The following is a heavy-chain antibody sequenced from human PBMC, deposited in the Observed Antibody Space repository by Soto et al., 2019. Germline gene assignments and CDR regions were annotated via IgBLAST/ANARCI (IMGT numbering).Heavy chain of an antibody. D-gene: IGHD6-25*01. CDR3: ARRSGYGGRYYYHYMDV. V-gene: IGHV1-18*01. Sequence: ASVKVSCKASGYTFTSYGISWVRQAPGQGLEWMGWISAYNGNTNYAQKLQGRVTMTTDTSTSTAYMELRSLRSDDTAVYYCARRSGYGGRYYYHYMDVWGKGTTVTVS. CDR1: GYTFTSYG. CDR2: ISAYNGNT. J-gene: IGHJ6*03.